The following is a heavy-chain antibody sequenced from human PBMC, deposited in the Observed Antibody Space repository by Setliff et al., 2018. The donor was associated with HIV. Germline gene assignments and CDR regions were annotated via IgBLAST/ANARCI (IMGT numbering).Heavy chain of an antibody. J-gene: IGHJ4*02. CDR1: GGSVMSSVYY. Sequence: PSETLSLTCSVSGGSVMSSVYYWAWIRQPPGKGLEWIGSISFSCTYLNPPLKSRLTISVDRSKDQLSLKLTSVTAADTSIYDCARSSTSGFDFWGQGTLVTVSS. V-gene: IGHV4-39*07. CDR3: ARSSTSGFDF. D-gene: IGHD6-6*01. CDR2: ISFSCT.